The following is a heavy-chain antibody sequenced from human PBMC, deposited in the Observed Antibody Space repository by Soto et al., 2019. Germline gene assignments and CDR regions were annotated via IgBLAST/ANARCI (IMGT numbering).Heavy chain of an antibody. V-gene: IGHV4-59*01. Sequence: QVQLQESGPGLVKPSETLSLTCTVSGGTISRYYWSWIRHPPGKGLEWIGYMYNTGSTVYNPSLKSRFTISIDTSKSQYSLKLNSVTAADTAVYYCARDLWGYCGTDCYPLDVCGQGTTVTVSS. CDR2: MYNTGST. J-gene: IGHJ6*01. D-gene: IGHD2-21*02. CDR3: ARDLWGYCGTDCYPLDV. CDR1: GGTISRYY.